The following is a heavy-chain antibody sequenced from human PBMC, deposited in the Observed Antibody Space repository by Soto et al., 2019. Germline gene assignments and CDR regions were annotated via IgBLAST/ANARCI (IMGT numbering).Heavy chain of an antibody. D-gene: IGHD6-13*01. CDR3: ARDREPNRWYQLADY. J-gene: IGHJ4*02. Sequence: QVQLVESGGGVVQPGRSLRLSCAASGFTFSSYALHWVRQAPGEGLEWVAVISHDGGTTHYADSVEGRYTISRDNSKSTVHLQMNSLRPEDTAVYHCARDREPNRWYQLADYWGQGTLVTVSS. V-gene: IGHV3-30-3*01. CDR1: GFTFSSYA. CDR2: ISHDGGTT.